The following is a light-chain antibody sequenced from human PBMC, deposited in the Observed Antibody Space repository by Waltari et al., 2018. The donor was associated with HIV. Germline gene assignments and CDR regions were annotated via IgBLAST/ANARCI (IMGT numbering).Light chain of an antibody. J-gene: IGLJ2*01. V-gene: IGLV6-57*03. CDR2: EYN. CDR1: SGSIASYY. Sequence: NFVLTQPHSLSASPGKTVTIPCTRSSGSIASYYVKWSQQPPGSAPTTVIYEYNRRPSGVPDRFSGSIDSSSNSASLIIAGLESEDEADYYCQTYDTRAVVFGGGTKLTVL. CDR3: QTYDTRAVV.